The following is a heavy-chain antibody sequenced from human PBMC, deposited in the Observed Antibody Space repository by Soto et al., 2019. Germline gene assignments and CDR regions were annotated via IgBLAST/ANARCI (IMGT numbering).Heavy chain of an antibody. CDR3: RNFWSCYYGGVYYYGMDV. Sequence: GGSLRLSCAASGFTFSNAWMSWVRQAPGKGLEWVGRIKSKTDGGTTDYAAPVKGRFTISRDDSKNTLYLQMNSLKTEDTAVYYCRNFWSCYYGGVYYYGMDVWCQGTSVTVSS. CDR2: IKSKTDGGTT. CDR1: GFTFSNAW. V-gene: IGHV3-15*01. J-gene: IGHJ6*02. D-gene: IGHD3-3*01.